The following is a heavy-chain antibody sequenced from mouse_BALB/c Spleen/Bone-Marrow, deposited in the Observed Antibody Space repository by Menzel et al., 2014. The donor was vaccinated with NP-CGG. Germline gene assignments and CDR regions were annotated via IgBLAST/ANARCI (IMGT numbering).Heavy chain of an antibody. CDR2: IYPSDSYS. D-gene: IGHD2-14*01. J-gene: IGHJ4*01. V-gene: IGHV1-69*02. CDR1: GYTFTNYW. CDR3: TRRDRYDYYGVDD. Sequence: QVQLQQSGAELVRPGASVKVSCKASGYTFTNYWINWVRQRPGQGLEWIGNIYPSDSYSNYNQKFKDKATLTVDKSSSTAYMQLSSPTSEDSAVYYCTRRDRYDYYGVDDWGQGTSVTVSS.